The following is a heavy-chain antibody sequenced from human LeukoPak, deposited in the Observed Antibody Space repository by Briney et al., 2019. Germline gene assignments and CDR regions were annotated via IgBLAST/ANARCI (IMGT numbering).Heavy chain of an antibody. D-gene: IGHD3-10*01. J-gene: IGHJ4*02. CDR3: ARRRAAMLRGVISHLWNFDY. CDR2: INWNGGST. Sequence: GGSLRLSCITSGFTFDDYGMSWVRQAPGKGLEWVSGINWNGGSTNYADSVKDRFTISRDNAKNSLYLEMNSLRAEDTAFYYCARRRAAMLRGVISHLWNFDYWGQGTLVTVSS. CDR1: GFTFDDYG. V-gene: IGHV3-20*04.